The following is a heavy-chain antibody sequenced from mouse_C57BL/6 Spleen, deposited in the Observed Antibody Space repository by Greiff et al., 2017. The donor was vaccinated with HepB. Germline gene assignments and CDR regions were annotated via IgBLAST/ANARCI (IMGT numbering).Heavy chain of an antibody. CDR1: GYSITSGYY. Sequence: VQLKESGPGLVKPSQSLSLTCSVTGYSITSGYYWNWIRQFPGNKLEWMGYISYDGSNNYNPSLKNRISITRDTSKNQFFLKLNSVTTEDTATYYCARDWYYYGSSPFDYWGQGTTLTVSS. CDR3: ARDWYYYGSSPFDY. D-gene: IGHD1-1*01. J-gene: IGHJ2*01. V-gene: IGHV3-6*01. CDR2: ISYDGSN.